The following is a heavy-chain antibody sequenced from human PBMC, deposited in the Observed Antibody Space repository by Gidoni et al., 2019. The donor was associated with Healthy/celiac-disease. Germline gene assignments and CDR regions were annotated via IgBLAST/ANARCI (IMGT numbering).Heavy chain of an antibody. V-gene: IGHV3-13*01. CDR3: ARAGYYYDSSGYYYRSDAFDI. Sequence: EVQLVESGGGLVQPGGSRRLSCAASGLTFSSYDMHWVRQATGKGLEWVSAIGTAGDTYYPGSVKGRFTISRENAKNSLYLQMNSLRAEDTAVYYCARAGYYYDSSGYYYRSDAFDIWGQGTMVTVSS. CDR1: GLTFSSYD. J-gene: IGHJ3*02. D-gene: IGHD3-22*01. CDR2: IGTAGDT.